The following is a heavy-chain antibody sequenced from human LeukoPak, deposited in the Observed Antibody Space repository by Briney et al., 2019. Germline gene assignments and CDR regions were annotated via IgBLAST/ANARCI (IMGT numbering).Heavy chain of an antibody. CDR2: IDPSDSYT. CDR3: ARQSRVGPFDY. J-gene: IGHJ4*02. CDR1: GYSFTSYW. D-gene: IGHD6-13*01. V-gene: IGHV5-10-1*01. Sequence: GESLKISGKGSGYSFTSYWISWAGQMPGKGLEWMGRIDPSDSYTNYSTSFQGHVTISADKSISTAYLQWSSLKASDTAMYYCARQSRVGPFDYWGQGSLVTVCS.